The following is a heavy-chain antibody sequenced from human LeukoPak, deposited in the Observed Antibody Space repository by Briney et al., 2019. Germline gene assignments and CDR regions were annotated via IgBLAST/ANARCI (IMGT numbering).Heavy chain of an antibody. D-gene: IGHD5-12*01. J-gene: IGHJ3*02. CDR2: IYYSGST. Sequence: PSETLSLTCTVSGGSISSYSWSSIRQPPGKGLEWIGSIYYSGSTNYNPSLKSRVTMSVDTSKNQFSLRLSSVTAADTAVYYCARHGGESIVAMILHAFDIWGQGTMVTVSS. CDR1: GGSISSYS. V-gene: IGHV4-59*08. CDR3: ARHGGESIVAMILHAFDI.